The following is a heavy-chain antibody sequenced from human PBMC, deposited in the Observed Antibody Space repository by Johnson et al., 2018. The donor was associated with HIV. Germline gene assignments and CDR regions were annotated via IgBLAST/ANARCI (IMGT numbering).Heavy chain of an antibody. CDR2: ISGSGGST. J-gene: IGHJ3*02. CDR3: SKADRVRDGAFDI. V-gene: IGHV3-23*04. Sequence: VQLVESGGGVVQPGRSQRLSCAASGFTFSSYGMHWVRQAPGKGLEWVSAISGSGGSTYYADSVKGRFTISRDNSKNTLYLQMNSLRAEDTAVCYCSKADRVRDGAFDIWGQGTMVTVSS. D-gene: IGHD5-24*01. CDR1: GFTFSSYG.